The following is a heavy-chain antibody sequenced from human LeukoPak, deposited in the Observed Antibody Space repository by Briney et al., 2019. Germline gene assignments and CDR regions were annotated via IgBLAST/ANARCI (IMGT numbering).Heavy chain of an antibody. CDR3: ERTRNRSWSGKSGAIDY. CDR1: GASISDYY. V-gene: IGHV4-4*07. Sequence: SETLSLTCIVSGASISDYYWSWIRQPAGKGLEWIGRLDTSGSTNYNPSLKSRLTMSLDTSKTQFSLRLKSVTAAATDVSYCERTRNRSWSGKSGAIDYWGRGKLAPVS. D-gene: IGHD6-13*01. J-gene: IGHJ4*02. CDR2: LDTSGST.